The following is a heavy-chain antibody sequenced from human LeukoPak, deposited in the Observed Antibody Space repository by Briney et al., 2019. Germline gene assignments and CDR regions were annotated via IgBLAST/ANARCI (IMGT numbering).Heavy chain of an antibody. D-gene: IGHD3-10*01. CDR3: ATLIWFGECRH. J-gene: IGHJ4*02. Sequence: PSETLSLTCTVSGGSVSSGSYYWSWVRQPPGKGLEWIGYIYYSGSTNYSPSLKSRVTISVDTSKNQFSLRLSSVTAADTAVYYCATLIWFGECRHWGQGTLVTVSS. CDR1: GGSVSSGSYY. V-gene: IGHV4-61*01. CDR2: IYYSGST.